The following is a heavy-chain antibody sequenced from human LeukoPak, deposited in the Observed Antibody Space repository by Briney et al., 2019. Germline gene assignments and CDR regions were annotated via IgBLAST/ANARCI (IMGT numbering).Heavy chain of an antibody. Sequence: PRRSLRLSCAASGFTFCSYGMNWVRPAPGKGLEWVSLISGSGGSTYYADSVKGRFTISRDNSKNTLYLQMSSLRVEDTAVYYCASQSYYYSYIDVWGKGTTVTISS. CDR3: ASQSYYYSYIDV. CDR2: ISGSGGST. J-gene: IGHJ6*03. CDR1: GFTFCSYG. V-gene: IGHV3-23*01.